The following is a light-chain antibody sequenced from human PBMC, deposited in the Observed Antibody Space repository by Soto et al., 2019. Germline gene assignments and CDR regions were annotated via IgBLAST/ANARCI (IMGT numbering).Light chain of an antibody. V-gene: IGKV2D-29*02. CDR2: EVS. J-gene: IGKJ1*01. CDR1: QSLLHITGETF. CDR3: MQSTQLPPT. Sequence: EIVMTQSPLTLPVTPGEPASISFRSIQSLLHITGETFLFWYLQKPGQSPQLLIYEVSTRVSGVPDRFSGSGSGTDFTLEISRVETDDVGIYYCMQSTQLPPTFGQGTKVDIK.